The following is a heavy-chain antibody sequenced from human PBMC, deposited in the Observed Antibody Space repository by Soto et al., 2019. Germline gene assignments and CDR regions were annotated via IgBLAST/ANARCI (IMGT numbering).Heavy chain of an antibody. D-gene: IGHD3-16*01. CDR1: GDSINSDKYY. Sequence: QLQESGPGLVKPSETLSLTCSVSGDSINSDKYYWGWIRQPPGKGLEWIGSIYYRGNTYYNPSLQTRVTISIDKSKSQFSLRLNSVTPADSAVYFCARLGGLATISYYFDFWGQGAQVTVSS. V-gene: IGHV4-39*01. J-gene: IGHJ4*02. CDR2: IYYRGNT. CDR3: ARLGGLATISYYFDF.